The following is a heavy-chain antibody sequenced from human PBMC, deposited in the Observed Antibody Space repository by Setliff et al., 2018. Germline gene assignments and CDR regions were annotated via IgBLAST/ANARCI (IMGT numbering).Heavy chain of an antibody. CDR1: GGSFSGYV. CDR3: VRGLQAGSWEPYYFDS. J-gene: IGHJ4*02. D-gene: IGHD3-10*01. V-gene: IGHV4-34*01. CDR2: INHAGRT. Sequence: SETLSLTCAVYGGSFSGYVWTFIRQSPGKGLEWIGEINHAGRTNYNPSLGSRVSILVDTSENQFSLNLTSATVADTVVYYCVRGLQAGSWEPYYFDSWGRGTLVTVSS.